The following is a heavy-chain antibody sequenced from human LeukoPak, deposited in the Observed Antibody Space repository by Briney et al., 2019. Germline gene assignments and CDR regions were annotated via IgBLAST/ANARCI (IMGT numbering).Heavy chain of an antibody. V-gene: IGHV1-69*13. D-gene: IGHD6-13*01. Sequence: ASVKVSCKASGGTFSSYAISWVRQAPGQGLEWMGGIIPIFGTTNYAQKFQGRVTITADESTSTAYMELSSLRSEDTAVDYCARSGKNIAAAVFDYWGQGTLVTVSS. CDR2: IIPIFGTT. CDR1: GGTFSSYA. CDR3: ARSGKNIAAAVFDY. J-gene: IGHJ4*02.